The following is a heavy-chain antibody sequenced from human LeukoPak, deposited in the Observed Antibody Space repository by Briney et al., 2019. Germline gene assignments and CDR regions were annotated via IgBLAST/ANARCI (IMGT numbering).Heavy chain of an antibody. CDR2: ISGSGGST. V-gene: IGHV3-23*01. CDR1: GFTFSSYA. J-gene: IGHJ5*02. Sequence: GGSLRLSCAASGFTFSSYAMSWVRQAPGKGLEWVSAISGSGGSTYYADSVKGRFTISRDNSKNTLYLQMNSLRADDTAVYFCAKDGRGSYDGHNWFDPWGQGAVVTVSS. D-gene: IGHD1-26*01. CDR3: AKDGRGSYDGHNWFDP.